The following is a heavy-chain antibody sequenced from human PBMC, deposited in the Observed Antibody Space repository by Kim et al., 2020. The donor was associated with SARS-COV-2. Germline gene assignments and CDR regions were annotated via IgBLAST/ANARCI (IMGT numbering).Heavy chain of an antibody. Sequence: SETLSLTCTVSGGSISSYYWSWIRQPAGKGLEWIGRIYTSGSTNYNPSLKSRVTMSVDTSKNQFSLKLSSVTAADTAVYYCARDAAGVPGGPYYDILTGYWPPKSAVFYYGMDVWGQGTTVTVSS. CDR2: IYTSGST. D-gene: IGHD3-9*01. CDR3: ARDAAGVPGGPYYDILTGYWPPKSAVFYYGMDV. J-gene: IGHJ6*02. CDR1: GGSISSYY. V-gene: IGHV4-4*07.